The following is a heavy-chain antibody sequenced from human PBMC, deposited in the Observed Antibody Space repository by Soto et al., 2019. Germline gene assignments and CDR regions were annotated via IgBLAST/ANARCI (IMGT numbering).Heavy chain of an antibody. CDR1: GYSFTSYW. Sequence: GESLKISCKGSGYSFTSYWIGWVRQMPGKGLEWMGIIYPGDSDTRYSPSFQGQVTISADKSISTAYLQWSSLKASDTAMYYCARASNVGDFWSGLYYYYGMDVWGQGTTVTVSS. CDR3: ARASNVGDFWSGLYYYYGMDV. CDR2: IYPGDSDT. V-gene: IGHV5-51*01. J-gene: IGHJ6*02. D-gene: IGHD3-3*01.